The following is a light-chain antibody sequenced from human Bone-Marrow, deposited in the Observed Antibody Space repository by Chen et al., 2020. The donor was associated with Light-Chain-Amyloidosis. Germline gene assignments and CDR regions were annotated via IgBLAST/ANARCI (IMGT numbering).Light chain of an antibody. V-gene: IGKV3-20*01. Sequence: EIVLTQSPGTLSLSPGEGANLSCRASQTISSDYLTWYQQKFGQAPRLLIYGSSSRATGIPDRFTGSGCGTDFTLTGSGLEPEDFAMYYCQQYGTSPLTFGGGTKVEIK. CDR2: GSS. CDR1: QTISSDY. CDR3: QQYGTSPLT. J-gene: IGKJ4*01.